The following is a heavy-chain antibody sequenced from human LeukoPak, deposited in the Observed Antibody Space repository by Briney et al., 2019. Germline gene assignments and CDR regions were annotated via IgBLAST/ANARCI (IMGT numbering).Heavy chain of an antibody. V-gene: IGHV4-59*08. CDR3: SSGWTQNPFDY. CDR1: GGSLSSYY. D-gene: IGHD6-19*01. Sequence: SETLSLTCTVSGGSLSSYYWSWIRQPPGKGLEWIGYIYYSGSTNYNPSLRSRVTISVDTSKNQFSLKLNSVTAADTAVYYCSSGWTQNPFDYWGQGTLVTVSS. J-gene: IGHJ4*02. CDR2: IYYSGST.